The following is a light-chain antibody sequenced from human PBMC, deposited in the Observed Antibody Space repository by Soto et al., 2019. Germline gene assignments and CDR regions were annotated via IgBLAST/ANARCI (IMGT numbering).Light chain of an antibody. CDR2: GAS. Sequence: EIVLTHSPANLSVSPSVRGTHSYSPSQSVTSNLAWYQHKPGQAPRLLIYGASTRATGIPARFSGSGSGTEFTLTISRLEPEDFGVYYCQQYGNAPLAFGGGTTVDNK. CDR1: QSVTSN. V-gene: IGKV3-15*01. CDR3: QQYGNAPLA. J-gene: IGKJ4*01.